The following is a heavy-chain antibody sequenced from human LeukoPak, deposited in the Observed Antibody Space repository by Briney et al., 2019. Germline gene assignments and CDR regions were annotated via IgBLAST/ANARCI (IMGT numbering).Heavy chain of an antibody. CDR2: FTGSSDSI. CDR1: DFPFRVYT. Sequence: GGSLRLSCAASDFPFRVYTMNWFRQAPGKGLEWIASFTGSSDSIYYADSVRGRFTISRDNAKNSVFLQMTTVRGDDTGVYYCARDGNYISHVIDYWGQGTLVIVSS. J-gene: IGHJ4*02. CDR3: ARDGNYISHVIDY. D-gene: IGHD1-7*01. V-gene: IGHV3-21*01.